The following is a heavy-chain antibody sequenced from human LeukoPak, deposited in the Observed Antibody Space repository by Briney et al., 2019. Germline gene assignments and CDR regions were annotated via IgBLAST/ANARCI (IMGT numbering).Heavy chain of an antibody. J-gene: IGHJ5*02. D-gene: IGHD5-12*01. CDR1: GYTFTSYD. CDR2: MNPNSGNT. V-gene: IGHV1-8*03. CDR3: ARGGGYSGYAYWFDP. Sequence: ASVKVSCKASGYTFTSYDINWVRQATGQGLEWMGWMNPNSGNTGYAQKFQGRVTITRNTSISTAYMELSSLRSEDTAVYYCARGGGYSGYAYWFDPWGQGTLVTVSS.